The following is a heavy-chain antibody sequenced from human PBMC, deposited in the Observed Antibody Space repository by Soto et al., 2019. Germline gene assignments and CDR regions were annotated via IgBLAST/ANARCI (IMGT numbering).Heavy chain of an antibody. CDR3: AAPVYDILTGYYPTDYDYGMDV. J-gene: IGHJ6*02. CDR2: IIPIFGTA. Sequence: GASVKVSCKASGGTFSSYAISCVRQAPGHGLEWMGGIIPIFGTANYAQKFQGRVTITADESTSTAYMELSSLRSEDTAVYYCAAPVYDILTGYYPTDYDYGMDVWGQGTTVTVSS. V-gene: IGHV1-69*13. D-gene: IGHD3-9*01. CDR1: GGTFSSYA.